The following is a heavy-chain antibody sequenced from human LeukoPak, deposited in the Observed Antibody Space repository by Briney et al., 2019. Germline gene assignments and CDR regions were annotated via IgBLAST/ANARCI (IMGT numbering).Heavy chain of an antibody. J-gene: IGHJ6*02. CDR3: ATTPGSIFGVVRGYYYGMDV. Sequence: SQTLSLTCTVSGGSISSGGYSWRWSRQPPGRGRGWIVYIWHSGSTYYNPSLKSRVTISVDRSKNQFSLKLSSVTAADTAVYYCATTPGSIFGVVRGYYYGMDVWGQGTTVTVSS. V-gene: IGHV4-30-2*01. CDR2: IWHSGST. D-gene: IGHD3-3*01. CDR1: GGSISSGGYS.